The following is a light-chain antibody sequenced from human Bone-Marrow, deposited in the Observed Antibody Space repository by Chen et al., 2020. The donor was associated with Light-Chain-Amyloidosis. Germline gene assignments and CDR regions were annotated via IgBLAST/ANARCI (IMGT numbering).Light chain of an antibody. V-gene: IGLV3-25*03. CDR2: RDT. J-gene: IGLJ3*02. CDR1: DLPTKY. CDR3: QAADSSGTYEAM. Sequence: SYELTQPPSVSVSPGQTARITCSGDDLPTKYAYWYQQKPGQAPVLVIHRDTERPSGISERFSSSSSGTTATLSIRGLQAEDEADDHCQAADSSGTYEAMFGGGTKLTVL.